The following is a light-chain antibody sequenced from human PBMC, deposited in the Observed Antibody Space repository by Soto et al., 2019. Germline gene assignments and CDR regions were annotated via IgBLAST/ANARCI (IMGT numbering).Light chain of an antibody. Sequence: EIVMTQSPATLSVSTGGSATLSCRVSQSVNTNLAWYQQKPGRAPRLLIHGASTRATGIPARFSGSGSGTEFTLNISSLQSEDFAVYYCQQYNNWPPHTFGQGTKLEIK. V-gene: IGKV3-15*01. CDR3: QQYNNWPPHT. CDR1: QSVNTN. CDR2: GAS. J-gene: IGKJ2*01.